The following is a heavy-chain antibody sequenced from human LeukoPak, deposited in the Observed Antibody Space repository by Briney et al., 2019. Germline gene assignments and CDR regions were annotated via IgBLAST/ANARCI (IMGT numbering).Heavy chain of an antibody. V-gene: IGHV3-23*01. Sequence: GGSLRLSCVASGFTFSTYAMNWVRQAPGKGLEWISGISASGGTTYYADSVKGRFTISRDNSKDTLYLQMNSLRAEDTAVYFCVKDTCSGGNCYFPFDFWGQGTLVTVSS. CDR1: GFTFSTYA. CDR3: VKDTCSGGNCYFPFDF. J-gene: IGHJ4*02. CDR2: ISASGGTT. D-gene: IGHD2-15*01.